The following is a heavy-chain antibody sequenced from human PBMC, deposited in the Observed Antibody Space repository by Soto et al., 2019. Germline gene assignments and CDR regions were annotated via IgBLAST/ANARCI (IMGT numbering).Heavy chain of an antibody. D-gene: IGHD3-22*01. V-gene: IGHV3-21*01. Sequence: EVQLVESGGGLVKPGGSLRLSCAASEFTFSTYSMNWVRQAPGKGLEWVSSISSSSSYIYYADSVKGRFIIFRDNAKNSLLQKMSRLRGDDTAVYYCARVVDYYDPYYYYGMDVWGQGTTVTVSS. CDR3: ARVVDYYDPYYYYGMDV. CDR2: ISSSSSYI. J-gene: IGHJ6*02. CDR1: EFTFSTYS.